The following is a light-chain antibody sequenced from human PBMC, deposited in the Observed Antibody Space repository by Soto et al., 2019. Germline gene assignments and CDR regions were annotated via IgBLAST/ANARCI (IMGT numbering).Light chain of an antibody. CDR1: QSISSY. CDR3: QQYNNWPIT. J-gene: IGKJ5*01. V-gene: IGKV1-39*01. CDR2: AAS. Sequence: DIRVTQSPPTLSASVGDRVTITCRASQSISSYLNWYQQKPGKAPKLLIYAASSLQSGVPSRFSGSGAGTEFTLTISSLQSEDFAVYFCQQYNNWPITFGQGTLLEIK.